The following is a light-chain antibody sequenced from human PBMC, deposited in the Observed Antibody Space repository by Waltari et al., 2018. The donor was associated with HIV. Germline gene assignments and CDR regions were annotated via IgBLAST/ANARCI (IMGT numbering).Light chain of an antibody. Sequence: DIQMTQSPSSLSVSVGDRVTITCRASESIYNYVHWYQQKPGKVPKLLIFAASTLHDGVPSRFSGSGSGTDFTLTITSLQPEDVASYYCQEYYSVPLTFGGGTKVEI. CDR2: AAS. V-gene: IGKV1-27*01. CDR1: ESIYNY. CDR3: QEYYSVPLT. J-gene: IGKJ4*02.